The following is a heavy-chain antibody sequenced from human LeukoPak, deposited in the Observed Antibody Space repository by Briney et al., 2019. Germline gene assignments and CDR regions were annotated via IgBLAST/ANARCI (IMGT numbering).Heavy chain of an antibody. CDR2: ISYRSSDI. Sequence: GGSLRLSCAASGFTLSSYNMKWVRQAPGKGLEWVSSISYRSSDIEYADSVKGRFTISRDNAKQSLYLQMSSLRAEDTAVYYCARVYSSSWYSGYLYMDVWGKGATVTVSS. J-gene: IGHJ6*03. D-gene: IGHD6-13*01. CDR3: ARVYSSSWYSGYLYMDV. V-gene: IGHV3-21*01. CDR1: GFTLSSYN.